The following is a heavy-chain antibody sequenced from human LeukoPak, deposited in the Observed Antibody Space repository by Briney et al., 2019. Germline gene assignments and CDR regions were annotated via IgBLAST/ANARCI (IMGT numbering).Heavy chain of an antibody. Sequence: SETLSLTCTVSRGSISSGGYYWSWIRQHPGKGLEWIGYIYYSGSTYYNPSLKSRVTISVDTSKNQFSLKLSSVTAADTAVYYCARGGCSSTSCYKPNWFDPWGQGTLVTVSS. J-gene: IGHJ5*02. D-gene: IGHD2-2*02. CDR1: RGSISSGGYY. CDR3: ARGGCSSTSCYKPNWFDP. CDR2: IYYSGST. V-gene: IGHV4-31*03.